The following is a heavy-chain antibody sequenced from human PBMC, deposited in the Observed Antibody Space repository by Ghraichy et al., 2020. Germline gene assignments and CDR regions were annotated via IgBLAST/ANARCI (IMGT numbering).Heavy chain of an antibody. CDR1: GFTFSSYG. CDR3: AKGPRGRGWGDAFDI. D-gene: IGHD3-16*01. CDR2: IRYDGSNK. J-gene: IGHJ3*02. Sequence: GGSLRLSCAASGFTFSSYGMHWVRQAPGKGLEWVAFIRYDGSNKYYADSVKGRFTISRDNSKNTLYLQMNSLRAEDTAVYYCAKGPRGRGWGDAFDIWGQGTMVTVSS. V-gene: IGHV3-30*02.